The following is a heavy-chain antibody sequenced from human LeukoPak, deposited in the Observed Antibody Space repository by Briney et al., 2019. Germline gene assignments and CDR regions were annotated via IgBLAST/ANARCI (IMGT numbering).Heavy chain of an antibody. J-gene: IGHJ4*02. Sequence: SETLSLPCTVSGGSISSYYWSWIRQPAGKGLEWIGRIYTSGSTNYNPSLKSRVTMSVDTSKNQFSLKLSSVTAADTAVYYCAREVRAYSSSWYVFDYWGQGTLVTVSS. CDR3: AREVRAYSSSWYVFDY. V-gene: IGHV4-4*07. CDR2: IYTSGST. D-gene: IGHD6-13*01. CDR1: GGSISSYY.